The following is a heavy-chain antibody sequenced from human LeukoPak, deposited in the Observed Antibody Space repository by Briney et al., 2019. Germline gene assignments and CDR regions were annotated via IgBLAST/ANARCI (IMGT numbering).Heavy chain of an antibody. V-gene: IGHV3-23*01. D-gene: IGHD2-15*01. CDR1: GFTFSNYA. CDR3: ARAPSGCGGTCPSDH. CDR2: ISSRGDST. J-gene: IGHJ5*02. Sequence: GGSLRLSCAASGFTFSNYAMSWVRQVPGRGLEWVSTISSRGDSTYDADSVKGRFTISRDNSKNSLYLQMNSVRAEDTAVYYCARAPSGCGGTCPSDHWGPGTLVTVSS.